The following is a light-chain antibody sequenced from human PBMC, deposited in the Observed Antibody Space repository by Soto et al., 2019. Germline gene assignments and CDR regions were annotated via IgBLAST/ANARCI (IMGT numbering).Light chain of an antibody. CDR2: DVS. CDR1: SSDVGGYNY. Sequence: QSAMTQPRSVSGSPGHSFTISCTGTSSDVGGYNYVSWYQQHPGKAPKLMIYDVSKRPSGVPDRFSGSKSGSTASLTISGLQAEDEADYYCCSYAGSSYVFGTGTKVTVL. J-gene: IGLJ1*01. CDR3: CSYAGSSYV. V-gene: IGLV2-11*01.